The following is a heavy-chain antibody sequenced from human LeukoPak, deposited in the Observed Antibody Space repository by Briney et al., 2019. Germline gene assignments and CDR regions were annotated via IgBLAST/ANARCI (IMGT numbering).Heavy chain of an antibody. J-gene: IGHJ4*02. V-gene: IGHV4-39*01. CDR1: GGSISSSSYY. Sequence: SETLSLTCTVSGGSISSSSYYWGWIRQPPGKGLEWIGSIYYSGNTYYNPSLKSRVTISVDTSKNQFSLKLSSVTAADTAVYYCAIQNRGYSGYASHGNFDYWGQGTLVTVSS. CDR2: IYYSGNT. D-gene: IGHD5-12*01. CDR3: AIQNRGYSGYASHGNFDY.